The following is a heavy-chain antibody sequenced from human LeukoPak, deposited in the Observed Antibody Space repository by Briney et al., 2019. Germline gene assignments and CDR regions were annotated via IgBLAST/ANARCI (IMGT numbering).Heavy chain of an antibody. D-gene: IGHD2-2*01. CDR3: ARDVWSCSSTSCPNWFDP. CDR2: IYTSGST. V-gene: IGHV4-4*07. J-gene: IGHJ5*02. CDR1: GGSTSSYY. Sequence: SETLSLTCTVSGGSTSSYYWSWIRQPAGKGLEWIGRIYTSGSTNYNPSLKSRVTMSVDTSKNQFSLKLSSVTAADTAVYYCARDVWSCSSTSCPNWFDPWGQGTLVTVSS.